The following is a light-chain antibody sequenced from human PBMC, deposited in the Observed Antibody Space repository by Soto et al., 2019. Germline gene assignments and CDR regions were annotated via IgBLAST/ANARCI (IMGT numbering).Light chain of an antibody. J-gene: IGLJ3*02. CDR3: QSYGDNNQV. CDR1: SGSIASNY. Sequence: NFMLTQPHSVSESPGKTVTISCTGSSGSIASNYVQWFQQRPGSAPTTVIYEDNKRPSGVPDRFSGSIDSSSNSASLTSSGMKNEDEDDYYCQSYGDNNQVFGGGTKLTVL. CDR2: EDN. V-gene: IGLV6-57*02.